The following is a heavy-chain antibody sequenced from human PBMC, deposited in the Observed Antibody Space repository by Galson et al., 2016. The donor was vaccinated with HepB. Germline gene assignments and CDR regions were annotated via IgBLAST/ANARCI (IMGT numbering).Heavy chain of an antibody. D-gene: IGHD1-26*01. Sequence: SLRLSCAASGFTVSTNYMSWVRQAPGKGLEWVATISGSGGSIYYADSVKGRFTISRDNSKNTLFLQMKRLRDEDTALYYCAKYRSATYYTDYFEYWGQGTLVTVSS. CDR1: GFTVSTNY. J-gene: IGHJ4*02. V-gene: IGHV3-23*01. CDR3: AKYRSATYYTDYFEY. CDR2: ISGSGGSI.